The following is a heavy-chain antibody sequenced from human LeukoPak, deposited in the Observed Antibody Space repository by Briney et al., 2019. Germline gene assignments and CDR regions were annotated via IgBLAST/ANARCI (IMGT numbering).Heavy chain of an antibody. CDR2: IYYSGGT. D-gene: IGHD4-17*01. CDR3: ARANGDSIYYYYYYMDV. CDR1: GGSISSGDYY. V-gene: IGHV4-30-4*08. J-gene: IGHJ6*03. Sequence: SQTLSLTCTVSGGSISSGDYYWSWIRQPPGKGLEWIGYIYYSGGTYYNPSLKSRVTISVDTSKNQFSLKLSSVTAADTAVYYCARANGDSIYYYYYYMDVWGKGTTVTVSS.